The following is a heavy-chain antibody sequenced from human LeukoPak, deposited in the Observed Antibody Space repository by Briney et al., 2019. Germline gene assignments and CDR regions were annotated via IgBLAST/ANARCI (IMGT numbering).Heavy chain of an antibody. CDR1: GFTFSNAG. V-gene: IGHV3-15*01. CDR3: TTEFKELGSFFYFYYMDV. CDR2: IKTKSEGGTT. Sequence: GGSLRLFCTASGFTFSNAGMNWVRQAPGKGLEWVGRIKTKSEGGTTDYAAPAKGRFTISRDDSKNALFLQMDSLKSDDTAMYYCTTEFKELGSFFYFYYMDVWGTGTTVTISS. D-gene: IGHD3-10*01. J-gene: IGHJ6*03.